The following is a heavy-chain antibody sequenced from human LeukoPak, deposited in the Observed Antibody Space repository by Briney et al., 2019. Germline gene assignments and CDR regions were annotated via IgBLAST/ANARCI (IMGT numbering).Heavy chain of an antibody. D-gene: IGHD2-2*02. V-gene: IGHV4-61*02. CDR1: GGSINSGSYY. CDR3: ASYTGNDAFDI. CDR2: IYTSGST. Sequence: SQTLSLTCTVSGGSINSGSYYLSWIRQPAGKGLEWIGRIYTSGSTNYNPSLKSRVTISVDTSKNQFSLKLSSVTAADTAVYYCASYTGNDAFDIWGQGTMVTVSS. J-gene: IGHJ3*02.